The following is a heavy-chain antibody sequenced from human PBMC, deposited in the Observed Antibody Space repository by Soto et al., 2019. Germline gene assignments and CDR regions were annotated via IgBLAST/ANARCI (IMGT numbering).Heavy chain of an antibody. D-gene: IGHD1-26*01. CDR1: GFTFSSYG. CDR3: AKDQSGSQDT. V-gene: IGHV3-30*18. Sequence: QVQLVESGGGVVQHGRSLRLSCAASGFTFSSYGMHWVRQAPGKGLEWVAVISYDGSNKYYADSVKGRFTISRDNSKNTLYLQMNSLRAEDTAVYYCAKDQSGSQDTWGQGTLVTVSS. J-gene: IGHJ5*02. CDR2: ISYDGSNK.